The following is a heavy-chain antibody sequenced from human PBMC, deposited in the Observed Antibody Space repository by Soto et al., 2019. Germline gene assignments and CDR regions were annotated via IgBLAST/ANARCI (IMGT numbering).Heavy chain of an antibody. CDR3: VGVSLTGS. Sequence: EVHLVDSGGGLVQPGGSLRLSCVASGFPFSSYWMSWVRQAPGKGLEWVANIKEDGSDKYYVDSVKGRFTIYTDNAKNSLYLQMNSLRVEDTAVYYCVGVSLTGSWGQGTLVAVSS. J-gene: IGHJ5*02. V-gene: IGHV3-7*01. CDR1: GFPFSSYW. D-gene: IGHD3-9*01. CDR2: IKEDGSDK.